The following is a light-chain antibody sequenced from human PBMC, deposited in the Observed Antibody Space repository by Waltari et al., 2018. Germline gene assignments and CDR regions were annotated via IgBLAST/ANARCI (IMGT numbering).Light chain of an antibody. Sequence: DTQLTQSHSTLSAYVGDRVTITCRASQNINTWVAWNQQKPGKAPKLLIYKASNLKRGAPSRFSGGGSGTEFTLYISSLQPDDFATYYCQQYDNYPETFGPGTTVDVK. J-gene: IGKJ1*01. CDR3: QQYDNYPET. CDR2: KAS. CDR1: QNINTW. V-gene: IGKV1-5*03.